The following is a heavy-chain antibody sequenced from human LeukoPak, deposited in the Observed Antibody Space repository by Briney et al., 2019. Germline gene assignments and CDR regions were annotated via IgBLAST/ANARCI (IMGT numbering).Heavy chain of an antibody. CDR3: ARVKIVVVTAPGGGYTDV. CDR2: VLSRGST. V-gene: IGHV4-39*07. Sequence: SETLSLTCTVSGDSVSSSSHYWGCIRQSPGKGLEWIGSVLSRGSTHNSPSLESRVTISVDASKNQFSLKLSSVTAADTAVYYCARVKIVVVTAPGGGYTDVWGKGTTVTVSS. J-gene: IGHJ6*03. CDR1: GDSVSSSSHY. D-gene: IGHD2-21*02.